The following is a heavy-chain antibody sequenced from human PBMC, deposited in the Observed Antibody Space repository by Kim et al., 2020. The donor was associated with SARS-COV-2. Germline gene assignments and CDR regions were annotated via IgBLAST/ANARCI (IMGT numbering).Heavy chain of an antibody. J-gene: IGHJ3*02. CDR2: INSDGSST. Sequence: GGSLRLSCAASGFTFSNYWMHWVHQAPGKGLVWVSRINSDGSSTSYADSVQGRLTISRDNAKNTLSLQMNSLRAEDTAVYYCARDAGGSYGDAFDIWGQG. D-gene: IGHD1-26*01. CDR3: ARDAGGSYGDAFDI. CDR1: GFTFSNYW. V-gene: IGHV3-74*01.